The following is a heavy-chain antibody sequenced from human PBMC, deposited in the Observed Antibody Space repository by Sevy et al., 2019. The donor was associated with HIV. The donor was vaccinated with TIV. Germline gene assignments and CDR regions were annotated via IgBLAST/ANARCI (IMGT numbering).Heavy chain of an antibody. J-gene: IGHJ6*04. CDR1: EFTFSSYA. D-gene: IGHD2-15*01. CDR3: AKGFCSGATCPRDYYYYGMDV. V-gene: IGHV3-23*01. CDR2: ISGSGRFT. Sequence: GGSLRLSCSASEFTFSSYAMSWVRQAPGKGLEWVSSISGSGRFTYYADFVEGRFIISRDNSKNTLSVQMNSLRAEDTAVYYCAKGFCSGATCPRDYYYYGMDVWGKGTTVTAPQ.